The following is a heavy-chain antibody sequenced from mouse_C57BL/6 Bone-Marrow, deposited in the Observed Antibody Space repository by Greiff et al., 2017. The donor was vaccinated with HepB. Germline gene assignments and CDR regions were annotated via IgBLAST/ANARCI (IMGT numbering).Heavy chain of an antibody. CDR1: GFSLTSYG. D-gene: IGHD1-1*01. J-gene: IGHJ4*01. CDR2: IWGGGST. CDR3: AAITTVVAENARDY. Sequence: VQLQQSGPGLVQPSQSLSITCTVSGFSLTSYGVHWVRQSPGKGLEWLGVIWGGGSTDYTAAFMSRLSITKDNSKSQAFFKMNSLQADDTAIYSSAAITTVVAENARDYWGQGTTVTVSS. V-gene: IGHV2-5*01.